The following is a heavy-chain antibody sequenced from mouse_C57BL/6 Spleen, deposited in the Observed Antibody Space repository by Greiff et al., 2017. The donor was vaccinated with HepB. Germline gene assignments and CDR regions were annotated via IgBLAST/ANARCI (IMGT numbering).Heavy chain of an antibody. CDR2: ISSGSSTI. CDR3: ARHYCYGRSSWFAY. Sequence: EVMLVESGGGLVKPGGSLKLSCAASGFTFSDYGMHWVRQAPEKGLEWVAYISSGSSTIYYADTVKGRFTISRDNAKNPLFLQMTSLRSEDTAMYYCARHYCYGRSSWFAYWGQGTLVTVSA. CDR1: GFTFSDYG. D-gene: IGHD1-1*01. V-gene: IGHV5-17*01. J-gene: IGHJ3*01.